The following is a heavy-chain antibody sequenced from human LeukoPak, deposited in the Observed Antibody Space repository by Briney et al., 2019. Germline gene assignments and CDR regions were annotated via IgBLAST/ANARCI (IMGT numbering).Heavy chain of an antibody. V-gene: IGHV3-7*01. Sequence: GGSLRLSCTASGFTFSEYRMNWVRQAPGKGLEWVASIKHDGSDKYYVDSLEGRFTISRDNARFSLYLQMNSLRAEDTAVYYCARRFTAGTLDYWGQGTLVTVSS. CDR1: GFTFSEYR. CDR2: IKHDGSDK. CDR3: ARRFTAGTLDY. J-gene: IGHJ4*02. D-gene: IGHD6-13*01.